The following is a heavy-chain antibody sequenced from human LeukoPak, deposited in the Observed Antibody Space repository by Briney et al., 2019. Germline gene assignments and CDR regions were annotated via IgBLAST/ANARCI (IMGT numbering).Heavy chain of an antibody. CDR3: ATLPDY. V-gene: IGHV4-30-2*01. CDR1: GGSISSGGYS. Sequence: SETLFLTCAVSGGSISSGGYSWSWIRQPPGKGLEWIGYIYHSGSTYYNPSLKSRVTISVDRSKNQFSLKLSSVTAADTAVYYCATLPDYWGQGTLVTVSS. CDR2: IYHSGST. J-gene: IGHJ4*02.